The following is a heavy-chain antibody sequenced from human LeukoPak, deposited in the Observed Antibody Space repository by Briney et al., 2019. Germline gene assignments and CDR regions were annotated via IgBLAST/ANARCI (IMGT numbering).Heavy chain of an antibody. V-gene: IGHV4-59*12. D-gene: IGHD6-6*01. CDR2: IYHSGST. CDR1: GDSISSYY. CDR3: ARESGVIAARDYYFDY. J-gene: IGHJ4*02. Sequence: PSETLSLTCTVSGDSISSYYWSWIRQPPGKGLEWIGYIYHSGSTYYNPSLKSRVTISVDRSKNQFSLKLSSVTAADTAVYYCARESGVIAARDYYFDYWGQGTLVTVSS.